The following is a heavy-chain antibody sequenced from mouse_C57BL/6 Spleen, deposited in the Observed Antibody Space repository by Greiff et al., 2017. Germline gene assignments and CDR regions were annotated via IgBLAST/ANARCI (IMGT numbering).Heavy chain of an antibody. V-gene: IGHV1-53*01. J-gene: IGHJ4*01. CDR2: INPSNGGT. CDR3: ARRSIDYDYDQTAMDY. CDR1: GYTFTSYW. Sequence: QVQLQQPGTELVKPGASVKLSCKASGYTFTSYWMHWVKQRPGQGLEWIGNINPSNGGTNYNEKFKSKATLTVDKSSSTAYMQLSSLTSEDSAVYYCARRSIDYDYDQTAMDYWGQGTSVTVSA. D-gene: IGHD2-4*01.